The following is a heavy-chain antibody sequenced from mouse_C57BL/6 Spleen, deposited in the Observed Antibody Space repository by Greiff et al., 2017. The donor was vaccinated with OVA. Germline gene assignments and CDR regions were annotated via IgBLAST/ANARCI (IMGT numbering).Heavy chain of an antibody. Sequence: EVQRVESGPGLVKPSQSLSLTCSVTGYSITSGYYWNWIRQFPGNKLEWMGYISYDGSNNYNPSLKNRISITRDTSKNQFFLKLNSVTTEDTATYYCARDGFFAYWGQGNLVTVSA. J-gene: IGHJ3*01. D-gene: IGHD2-2*01. CDR3: ARDGFFAY. V-gene: IGHV3-6*01. CDR1: GYSITSGYY. CDR2: ISYDGSN.